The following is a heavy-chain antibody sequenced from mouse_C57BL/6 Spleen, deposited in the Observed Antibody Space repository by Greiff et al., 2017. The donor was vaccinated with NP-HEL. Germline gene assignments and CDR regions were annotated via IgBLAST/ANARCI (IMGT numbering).Heavy chain of an antibody. D-gene: IGHD2-3*01. CDR1: GYTFTDYN. J-gene: IGHJ2*01. CDR2: INPNNGGT. Sequence: EVQLQQSGPELVKPGASVKMSCKASGYTFTDYNMHWVKQSHGKSLEWIGYINPNNGGTSYNQKFKGKATLTVNKSSSTAYMELRSLTSEDSAVYYCARKPLYDGYPFDYRGQGTTLTVSS. CDR3: ARKPLYDGYPFDY. V-gene: IGHV1-22*01.